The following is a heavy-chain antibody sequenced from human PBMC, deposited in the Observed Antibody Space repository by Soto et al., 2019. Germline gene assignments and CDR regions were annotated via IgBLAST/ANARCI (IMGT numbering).Heavy chain of an antibody. CDR1: GDTFTDYY. J-gene: IGHJ4*02. CDR2: VNPSGGHT. Sequence: QVQLMQSGAEVKKPGASVKVSCKASGDTFTDYYIHWVRQAPGQGLEWMGTVNPSGGHTTYAQHFLGRVTMTRGTSTSTLYMEMTSLTSDDTAIYYGARGGHVVVVTAALDYWGQGTLVTVSS. V-gene: IGHV1-46*01. D-gene: IGHD2-21*02. CDR3: ARGGHVVVVTAALDY.